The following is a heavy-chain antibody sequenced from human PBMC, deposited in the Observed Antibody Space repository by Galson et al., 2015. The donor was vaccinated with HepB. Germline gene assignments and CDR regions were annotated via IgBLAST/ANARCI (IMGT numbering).Heavy chain of an antibody. CDR3: AKDSSHGALDY. V-gene: IGHV3-30*18. Sequence: SLRLSCAASGFTFSSYSMNWVRQAPGKGLEWVAVISYDGSNKYYADSVKGRFTISRDNSKNTLYLQMNSLRAEDTAVYYCAKDSSHGALDYWGQGTLVTVSS. D-gene: IGHD3-10*01. CDR2: ISYDGSNK. J-gene: IGHJ4*02. CDR1: GFTFSSYS.